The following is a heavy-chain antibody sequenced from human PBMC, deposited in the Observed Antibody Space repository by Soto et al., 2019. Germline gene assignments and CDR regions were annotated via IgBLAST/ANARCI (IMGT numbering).Heavy chain of an antibody. Sequence: PGGSLRLSCAASGFTFSSYWMSWVRQAPGKGLEWVANIKQDGSEKYYVDSVKGRFTISRDNAKNSLYLQMNSLRAEDTAVYYCARDDPIQLWRLYYYYGMDVWGQGTTVTV. CDR3: ARDDPIQLWRLYYYYGMDV. D-gene: IGHD5-18*01. CDR2: IKQDGSEK. CDR1: GFTFSSYW. V-gene: IGHV3-7*03. J-gene: IGHJ6*02.